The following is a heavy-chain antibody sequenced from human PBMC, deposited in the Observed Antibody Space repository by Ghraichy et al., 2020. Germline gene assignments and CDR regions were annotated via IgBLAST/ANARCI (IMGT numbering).Heavy chain of an antibody. CDR2: IWYDGSNK. J-gene: IGHJ4*02. CDR1: GFTFSTSG. V-gene: IGHV3-33*01. D-gene: IGHD4-17*01. CDR3: ARDPTSSQRDYGDYEGFDY. Sequence: GGSLRLSCAASGFTFSTSGMHWVRQAPGKGLEWVAVIWYDGSNKYYADSVKGRFTISRDNSKNTMYLQMNSLRAEDTAVYYCARDPTSSQRDYGDYEGFDYWGQGTLVTVSS.